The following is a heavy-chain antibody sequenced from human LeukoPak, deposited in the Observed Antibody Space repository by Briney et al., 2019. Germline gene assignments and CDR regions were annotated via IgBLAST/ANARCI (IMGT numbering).Heavy chain of an antibody. CDR3: ASRKLGNDY. D-gene: IGHD7-27*01. V-gene: IGHV4-59*01. CDR1: GGSFSSYY. CDR2: IYYSGST. J-gene: IGHJ4*02. Sequence: SETLSLTCAVYGGSFSSYYWSWIRQPPGKGLEWIGYIYYSGSTSYNPSLKSRVTISTDTSKNQFSLKLISVTAADTAVYYCASRKLGNDYWGQGTLVTVFS.